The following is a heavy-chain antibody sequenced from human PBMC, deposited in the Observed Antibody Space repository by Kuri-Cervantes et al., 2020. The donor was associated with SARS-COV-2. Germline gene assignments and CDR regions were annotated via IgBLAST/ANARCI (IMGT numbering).Heavy chain of an antibody. D-gene: IGHD3-3*01. CDR1: GGSISSSNYY. CDR3: ARRSTSITIFGVVNINPFDY. CDR2: IYYSGST. J-gene: IGHJ4*02. Sequence: ESLKISCTVSGGSISSSNYYWGWIRQPPGKGLEWIGRIYYSGSTYYNPSLKSRVTISVDTSKNQFSLKLSSVTAADTAVYYCARRSTSITIFGVVNINPFDYWGQGTLVTVSS. V-gene: IGHV4-39*01.